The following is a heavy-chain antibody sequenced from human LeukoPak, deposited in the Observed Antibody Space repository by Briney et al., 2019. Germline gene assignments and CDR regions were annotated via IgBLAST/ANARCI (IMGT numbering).Heavy chain of an antibody. CDR2: IKGNGDT. D-gene: IGHD1-26*01. CDR1: GFTLSSYA. CDR3: AKASGASNADAVL. Sequence: GGSLTLSCAASGFTLSSYAMSWVREAPARGLEWVSSIKGNGDTFYADSVKGRFTLSRDDSRNTVYLQLNNLRLEDTAVYYCAKASGASNADAVLWGQGTVVTVSS. V-gene: IGHV3-23*01. J-gene: IGHJ4*02.